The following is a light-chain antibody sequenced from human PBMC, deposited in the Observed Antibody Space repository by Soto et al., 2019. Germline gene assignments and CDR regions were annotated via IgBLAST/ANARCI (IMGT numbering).Light chain of an antibody. CDR1: QSVRSSH. CDR3: QQYSSSPLT. V-gene: IGKV3-20*01. J-gene: IGKJ4*01. CDR2: GAS. Sequence: EIVLTQSPGTLSLSPGERATLSCRASQSVRSSHLAWHQQMPGQAPRLLIYGASSRATGIPDRFSGSGSGTDFTLTINRLEPEDFAVYYCQQYSSSPLTFGGGTKVEIK.